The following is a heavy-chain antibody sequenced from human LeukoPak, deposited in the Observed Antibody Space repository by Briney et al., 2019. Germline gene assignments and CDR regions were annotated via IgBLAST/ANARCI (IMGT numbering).Heavy chain of an antibody. CDR2: ISSSSSYI. Sequence: GGSLRLSCAASGFTFSSYSMNWVRQAPGKGLEWVSSISSSSSYIYYADSVKGRFNISRDNAKNSLYLQMNSLRAEDTAVYYCARGGGGHLFDYWGQGTLVTVSS. CDR1: GFTFSSYS. CDR3: ARGGGGHLFDY. D-gene: IGHD2-15*01. J-gene: IGHJ4*02. V-gene: IGHV3-21*01.